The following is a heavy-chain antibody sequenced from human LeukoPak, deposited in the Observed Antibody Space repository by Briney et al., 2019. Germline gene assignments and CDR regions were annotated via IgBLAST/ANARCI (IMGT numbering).Heavy chain of an antibody. J-gene: IGHJ4*02. V-gene: IGHV3-53*01. Sequence: GGSLRLSCAASGFTVNSNYLSWVRQAPGKGLEWVSTLYNTGNPYYANSVKGRFSISRDNSKNTLFLQMNSLRAEDTAVYYCARLTADGRLYFVDWGPGTLVTVSS. D-gene: IGHD6-13*01. CDR2: LYNTGNP. CDR1: GFTVNSNY. CDR3: ARLTADGRLYFVD.